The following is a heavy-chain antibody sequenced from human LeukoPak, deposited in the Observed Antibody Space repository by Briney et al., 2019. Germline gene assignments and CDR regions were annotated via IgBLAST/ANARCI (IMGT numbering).Heavy chain of an antibody. CDR2: IWYDGSNK. CDR1: GFTFSSYG. Sequence: GGSLRLSCAASGFTFSSYGMHWVRQAPGKGLEWVAVIWYDGSNKYYADSVKGRFTISRDNSKNTLYLQMYSLRAEDTAVYYCARDHGVLSFYFDYWGQGTLVTVSS. D-gene: IGHD2-15*01. V-gene: IGHV3-33*01. J-gene: IGHJ4*02. CDR3: ARDHGVLSFYFDY.